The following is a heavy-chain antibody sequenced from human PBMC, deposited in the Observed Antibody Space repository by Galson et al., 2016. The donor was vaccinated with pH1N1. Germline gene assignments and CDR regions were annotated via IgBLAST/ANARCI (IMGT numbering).Heavy chain of an antibody. CDR2: VSTYTGNT. V-gene: IGHV1-18*01. D-gene: IGHD6-19*01. J-gene: IGHJ4*02. CDR1: GYTFTTYG. Sequence: SVKVSCKASGYTFTTYGISWVRQAPREGLEWMGWVSTYTGNTNYAQKLQGRVTMTTDTSTTTAYMELRSLRSDDTAVYFCAIDVSMAGSGFPFDYWGQGTLVTVSS. CDR3: AIDVSMAGSGFPFDY.